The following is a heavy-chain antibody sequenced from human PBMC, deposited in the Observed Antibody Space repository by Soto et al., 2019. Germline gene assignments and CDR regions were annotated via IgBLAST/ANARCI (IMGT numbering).Heavy chain of an antibody. J-gene: IGHJ4*02. CDR3: ARGGLIRGVLYY. CDR2: INHSGST. Sequence: QVQLQQWGAGLLKPSETLSLTCAVYDGSSNNYYWSWIRQPPGKGLEWIGEINHSGSTNYNASLKSRVTISEDTSKQQFSLELRFVTAADTAVYYCARGGLIRGVLYYLGQGTLVTVSS. CDR1: DGSSNNYY. D-gene: IGHD3-10*01. V-gene: IGHV4-34*01.